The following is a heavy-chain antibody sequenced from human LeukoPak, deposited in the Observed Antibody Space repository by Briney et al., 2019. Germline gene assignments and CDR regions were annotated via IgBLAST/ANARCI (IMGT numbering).Heavy chain of an antibody. CDR2: IKEDGGEK. D-gene: IGHD1-26*01. J-gene: IGHJ4*02. V-gene: IGHV3-7*01. CDR1: GFPFNTFW. Sequence: GGSLRLSCAASGFPFNTFWMSWVRQAPGKGLEWVANIKEDGGEKYYVDSVKGRFTISRDNAKNSLYLQMNSLRAEDTAVYYCAREGAVFDYWGQGTLVTVSS. CDR3: AREGAVFDY.